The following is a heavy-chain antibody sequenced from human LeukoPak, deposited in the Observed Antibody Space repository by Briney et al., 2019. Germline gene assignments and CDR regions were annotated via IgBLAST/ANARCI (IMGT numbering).Heavy chain of an antibody. D-gene: IGHD6-19*01. CDR3: ARAVAGTPPYMDV. J-gene: IGHJ6*03. Sequence: SETLSLTCAVYGGSFSGYYWSWIRQPPGKGLEWIGEINHSGSTKYNPSLKSRVTISVDTSKNQFSLKLSSVTAADTAVYYCARAVAGTPPYMDVWGKGTTVTVSS. CDR2: INHSGST. V-gene: IGHV4-34*01. CDR1: GGSFSGYY.